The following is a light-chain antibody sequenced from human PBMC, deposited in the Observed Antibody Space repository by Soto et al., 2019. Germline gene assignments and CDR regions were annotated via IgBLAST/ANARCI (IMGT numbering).Light chain of an antibody. V-gene: IGKV3-20*01. Sequence: EIVLTQSPGTLSLSPGKRATLSCRASQSVSSYYLAWFQHKPGQPPRLLIYGASSRATGIPDRFSGSGSGTDFTLTINGLEPEDFAVYYCQQYDRSPRTFGQGTRVEIK. CDR3: QQYDRSPRT. J-gene: IGKJ1*01. CDR1: QSVSSYY. CDR2: GAS.